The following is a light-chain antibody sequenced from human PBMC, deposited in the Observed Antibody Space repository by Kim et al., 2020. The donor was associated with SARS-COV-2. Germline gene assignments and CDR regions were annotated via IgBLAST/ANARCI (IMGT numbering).Light chain of an antibody. CDR1: QSIDTS. V-gene: IGKV3-11*01. CDR3: QQRDSWPPAVS. CDR2: DAS. Sequence: PGERATRSCRASQSIDTSLAWYQHRPGQAPRLLVYDASIRATGVPDRFGGSGSGTDFTLTISSLEPEDFSTYYCQQRDSWPPAVSFGGGTKVDIK. J-gene: IGKJ4*01.